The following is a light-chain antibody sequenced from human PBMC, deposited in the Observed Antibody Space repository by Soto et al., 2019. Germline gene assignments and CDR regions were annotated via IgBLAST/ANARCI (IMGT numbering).Light chain of an antibody. J-gene: IGLJ2*01. CDR1: SSNIGNNY. CDR2: ENN. V-gene: IGLV1-51*02. CDR3: GTWDSGLSAGSVV. Sequence: QSVLTQPPSVSAAPGQKVTISCSGSSSNIGNNYVSWYQQLPGTAPKLLIYENNKRPSGIPDRFSGSKSGTSATLGITGLQTGDEADYYCGTWDSGLSAGSVVFGGGTKLTVL.